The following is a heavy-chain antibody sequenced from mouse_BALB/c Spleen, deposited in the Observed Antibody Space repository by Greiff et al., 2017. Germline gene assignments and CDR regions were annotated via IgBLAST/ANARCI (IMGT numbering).Heavy chain of an antibody. CDR3: AREGITTATGYFDY. CDR1: GYTFTSYV. D-gene: IGHD1-2*01. V-gene: IGHV1-14*01. CDR2: INPYNDGT. J-gene: IGHJ2*01. Sequence: SGPELVKPGASVKMSCKASGYTFTSYVMHWVKQKPGQGLEWIGYINPYNDGTKYNEKFKGKATLTSDKSSSTAYMELSSLTSEDSAVYYCAREGITTATGYFDYWGQGTTLTVSS.